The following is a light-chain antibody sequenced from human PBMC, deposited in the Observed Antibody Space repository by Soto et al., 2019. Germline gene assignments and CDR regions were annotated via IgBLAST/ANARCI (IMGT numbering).Light chain of an antibody. J-gene: IGKJ4*01. V-gene: IGKV3-15*01. CDR2: GAS. Sequence: EILMTQSPATLSVSPGERATLSCRSSQSVSSNLAWYQQKPGQAPRLLIYGASTRATGIPVRFSGSGSGTEFTLNFSSLQSEDFAVYYCQQYGSSPLTFGGGTKVDIK. CDR3: QQYGSSPLT. CDR1: QSVSSN.